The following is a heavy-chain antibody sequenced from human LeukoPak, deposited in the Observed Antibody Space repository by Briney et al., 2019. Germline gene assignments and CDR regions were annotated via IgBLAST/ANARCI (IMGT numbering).Heavy chain of an antibody. CDR3: ARERSTTVVTPTLPGRGWFDP. J-gene: IGHJ5*02. CDR1: GGSISSGGYY. V-gene: IGHV4-39*07. CDR2: IYYSGRT. Sequence: SQTLSLTCTVSGGSISSGGYYWGWIRQPPGKGLEWIESIYYSGRTYYNPSLKSRVTISVDTSKNQFSLKLSSVTAADTAVYYCARERSTTVVTPTLPGRGWFDPWGQGTLVTVSS. D-gene: IGHD4-23*01.